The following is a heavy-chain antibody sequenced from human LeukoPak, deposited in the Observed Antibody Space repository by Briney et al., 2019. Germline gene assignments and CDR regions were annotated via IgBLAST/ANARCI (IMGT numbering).Heavy chain of an antibody. Sequence: GGSLRLSCAASGFTFSSYAMHWVRQAPGKGLEYVSAISSNGGSTYYANPVKGRFTISRDNSKNTLYLQMGSLRAEDMAVYYCASLYYDFWSGSDYYGMDVWGQGTTVTVSS. CDR1: GFTFSSYA. CDR3: ASLYYDFWSGSDYYGMDV. V-gene: IGHV3-64*01. D-gene: IGHD3-3*01. CDR2: ISSNGGST. J-gene: IGHJ6*02.